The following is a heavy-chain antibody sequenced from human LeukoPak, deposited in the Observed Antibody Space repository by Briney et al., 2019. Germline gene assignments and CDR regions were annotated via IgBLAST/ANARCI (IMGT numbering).Heavy chain of an antibody. V-gene: IGHV3-66*01. CDR3: ARVKYGSGFDSAFDY. CDR1: GFTVSSNY. J-gene: IGHJ4*02. D-gene: IGHD5-12*01. Sequence: GGSLRLSCATSGFTVSSNYMSCVRQAPGKGLEGVSVMYSGCTTYYGDSVKGRFTIYRDNSKNTLSIQMNSLRAEDTAVYYCARVKYGSGFDSAFDYWGQGTLVTVSS. CDR2: MYSGCTT.